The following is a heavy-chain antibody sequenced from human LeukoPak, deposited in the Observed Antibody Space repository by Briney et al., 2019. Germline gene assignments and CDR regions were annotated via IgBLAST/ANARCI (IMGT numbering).Heavy chain of an antibody. D-gene: IGHD6-19*01. CDR3: TRRAGTDSNGAFDI. V-gene: IGHV4-4*02. CDR1: GGSISSSTW. Sequence: PSGTLSLTCAVSGGSISSSTWWTWVRQPPGKGLEWIGEIYHSESTNSNPSLKSRVTISTDKSKNQFSLNLSSVTAADTAVYYCTRRAGTDSNGAFDIWGQGTVVTVSS. CDR2: IYHSEST. J-gene: IGHJ3*02.